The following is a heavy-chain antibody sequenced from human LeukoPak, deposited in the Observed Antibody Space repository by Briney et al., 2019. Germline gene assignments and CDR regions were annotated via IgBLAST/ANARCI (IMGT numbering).Heavy chain of an antibody. J-gene: IGHJ6*03. CDR2: IYTSGST. CDR1: GGSISSGSYY. V-gene: IGHV4-61*02. CDR3: ASYSNYVSASSYYYYTDV. Sequence: IPSQTLSLTCTVSGGSISSGSYYWSWSRQPAGKGLEWIGCIYTSGSTNYNHSLKSRVTISVDTSKNQFSLKLSSVTAADTAVYYCASYSNYVSASSYYYYTDVWGKGTTVTVSS. D-gene: IGHD4-11*01.